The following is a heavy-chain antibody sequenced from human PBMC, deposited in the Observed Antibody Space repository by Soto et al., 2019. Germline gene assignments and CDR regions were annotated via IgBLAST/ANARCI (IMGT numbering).Heavy chain of an antibody. CDR2: IRSKAYGGTT. Sequence: GGSLRLSCTASGFTFGDYAMSWFRQAPGKGLEWVGFIRSKAYGGTTEYAASVKGRFTISRDNSKNTLYLQMGSLRAEDMAVYYCARWGRRLLSVGTAHDAFDIWGQGTMVTVSS. J-gene: IGHJ3*02. CDR1: GFTFGDYA. D-gene: IGHD2-21*02. V-gene: IGHV3-49*03. CDR3: ARWGRRLLSVGTAHDAFDI.